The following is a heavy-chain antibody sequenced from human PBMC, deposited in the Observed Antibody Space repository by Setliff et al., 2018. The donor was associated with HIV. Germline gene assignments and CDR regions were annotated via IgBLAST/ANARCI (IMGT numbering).Heavy chain of an antibody. V-gene: IGHV3-30*03. Sequence: GGSLRLSCAASGFTFSTYGMHWVRQAPGKGLEWVAVISYDGSNKYYADSVKGRFTISRDNSKNTLYLQMNSLRAEDTAVYYCARDPGVGSMGQDAFDIWGQGTMVTVSS. CDR2: ISYDGSNK. J-gene: IGHJ3*02. CDR1: GFTFSTYG. D-gene: IGHD1-26*01. CDR3: ARDPGVGSMGQDAFDI.